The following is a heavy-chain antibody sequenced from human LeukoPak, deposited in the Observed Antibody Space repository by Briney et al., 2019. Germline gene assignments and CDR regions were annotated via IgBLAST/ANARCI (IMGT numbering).Heavy chain of an antibody. CDR3: ARGLFGNYGRVSYTEFDF. D-gene: IGHD4-17*01. Sequence: ASVKVSCKASGYTFYTYGITWVRQAPGQGLEWMGWIRTDDGDTHYAEKLQGRVSMTADTSTSTAYMELGSLRSDDTAVYYCARGLFGNYGRVSYTEFDFWGQGTLVTVSS. V-gene: IGHV1-18*01. CDR2: IRTDDGDT. CDR1: GYTFYTYG. J-gene: IGHJ4*02.